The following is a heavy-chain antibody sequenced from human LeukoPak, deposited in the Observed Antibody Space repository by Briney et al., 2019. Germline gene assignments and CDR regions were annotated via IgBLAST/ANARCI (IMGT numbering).Heavy chain of an antibody. Sequence: SVTVSCKASVGTFSSYAISGVRQAPGQGLEWMGGIIPIFGTANNAQKFQGRVTITADESTSTAYMELSSLRSEDTAVYYCARVPYSSGWTNYYYYGMDVWGKGTTVTVSS. V-gene: IGHV1-69*13. D-gene: IGHD6-19*01. J-gene: IGHJ6*04. CDR1: VGTFSSYA. CDR2: IIPIFGTA. CDR3: ARVPYSSGWTNYYYYGMDV.